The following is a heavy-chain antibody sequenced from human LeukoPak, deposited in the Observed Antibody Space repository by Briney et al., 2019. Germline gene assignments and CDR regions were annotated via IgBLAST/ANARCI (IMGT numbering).Heavy chain of an antibody. Sequence: KPGGSLRLSCAASGFTFSDYYMSWIRQAPGKGLEWVSYVSGSSTYTNYADSVKGRFTISRDNAKNSLYLVMNSLRAEDTAVYYCARGHIASWYNVENWGQGTLVTVSS. J-gene: IGHJ4*02. CDR1: GFTFSDYY. CDR3: ARGHIASWYNVEN. CDR2: VSGSSTYT. V-gene: IGHV3-11*06. D-gene: IGHD6-13*01.